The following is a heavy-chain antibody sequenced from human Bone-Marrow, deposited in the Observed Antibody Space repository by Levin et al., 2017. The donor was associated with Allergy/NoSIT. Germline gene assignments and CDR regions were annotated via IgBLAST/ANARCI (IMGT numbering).Heavy chain of an antibody. Sequence: SETLSLTCAVYGGSLSNDYWSWIRQPPGKGLEWIGEIDHSGDTNYNPSLKSRVTISLDASENQFSLRLTSVTAADTAEYYCARNGYYSIDYWGQGSLVTVSS. CDR2: IDHSGDT. CDR1: GGSLSNDY. CDR3: ARNGYYSIDY. J-gene: IGHJ4*02. V-gene: IGHV4-34*01. D-gene: IGHD3-3*01.